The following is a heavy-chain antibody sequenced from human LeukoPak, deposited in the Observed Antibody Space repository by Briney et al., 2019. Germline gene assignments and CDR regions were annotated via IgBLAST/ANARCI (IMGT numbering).Heavy chain of an antibody. Sequence: GGSLRLSCAASGFTFSSYAMHWVRQAPGKGLEWVAFIRYDGSNKYYADSVKGRFTISRDNSKNTLYLQMNSLRAEDTAVYYCAKDQAVTVYNWFDPWGQGTLVTVSS. V-gene: IGHV3-30*02. CDR2: IRYDGSNK. J-gene: IGHJ5*02. CDR3: AKDQAVTVYNWFDP. CDR1: GFTFSSYA. D-gene: IGHD4-23*01.